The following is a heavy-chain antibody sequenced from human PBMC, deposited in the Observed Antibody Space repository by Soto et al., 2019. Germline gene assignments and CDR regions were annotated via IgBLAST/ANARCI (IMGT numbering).Heavy chain of an antibody. Sequence: KTSETLSLTCIVSDASISSRSSYWGWIRQPPGKGLEWVGTFYSGSTYNNPSLKSRVTISVDTSKNQFSLKLSSVAAEDTAIYYCATTRGIAVGGSFDHWGQGTLVTVSS. V-gene: IGHV4-39*01. CDR2: FYSGST. CDR3: ATTRGIAVGGSFDH. J-gene: IGHJ5*02. D-gene: IGHD6-13*01. CDR1: DASISSRSSY.